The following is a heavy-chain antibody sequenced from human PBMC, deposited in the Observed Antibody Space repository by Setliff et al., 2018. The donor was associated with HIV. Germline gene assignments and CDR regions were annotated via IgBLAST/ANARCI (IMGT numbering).Heavy chain of an antibody. V-gene: IGHV4-34*01. CDR3: ARVSTDYVWGSFLSSGPYYFDF. CDR1: GESFSGYY. D-gene: IGHD3-16*01. CDR2: INHRGST. Sequence: PSETLSLTCAVYGESFSGYYWNWIRQPPGKGLEWIGEINHRGSTNYNPPLKSRVTISADTSKSQFSLKLTSVTAADTAAYFCARVSTDYVWGSFLSSGPYYFDFWGQGALVTVSS. J-gene: IGHJ4*02.